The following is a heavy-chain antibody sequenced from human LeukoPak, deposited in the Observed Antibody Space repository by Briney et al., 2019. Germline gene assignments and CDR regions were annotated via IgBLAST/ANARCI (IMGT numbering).Heavy chain of an antibody. CDR2: IYYSGST. CDR3: ARGLRYCSGGSCNDAFDI. CDR1: GGSISSYY. V-gene: IGHV4-59*01. J-gene: IGHJ3*02. Sequence: PSETLSLTCTVSGGSISSYYWSWIRQPPGKGLEWIGYIYYSGSTNYNPSLKSRVTISVDTSKNQFSLKLSSVTAADTAVYYCARGLRYCSGGSCNDAFDIWGQGTMVTVSS. D-gene: IGHD2-15*01.